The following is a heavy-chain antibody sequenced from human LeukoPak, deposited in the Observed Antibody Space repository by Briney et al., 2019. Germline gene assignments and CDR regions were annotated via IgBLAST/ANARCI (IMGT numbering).Heavy chain of an antibody. CDR2: ISYDGSDK. J-gene: IGHJ4*02. Sequence: GGSLRLSCAASGFTFSSYGMHWVRQAPGKGLEWVAVISYDGSDKYYADSVKGRFTIARDNSKNTLYLQMNSLRAEDTAVYYCAKDALGGVILDYWGQATLVTVSS. V-gene: IGHV3-30*18. CDR3: AKDALGGVILDY. CDR1: GFTFSSYG. D-gene: IGHD3-10*01.